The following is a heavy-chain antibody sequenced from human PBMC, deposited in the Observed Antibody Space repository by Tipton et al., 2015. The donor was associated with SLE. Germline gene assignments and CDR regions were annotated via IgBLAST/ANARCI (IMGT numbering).Heavy chain of an antibody. Sequence: TLSLTCTVSGGSISGFYWSWIRQPAGKGLEWIGRIYKHGGTIYNPSLKSRVSLSSDTSKTQFSLRVRSVTAADTAVYYCAANMEGTGTPTGWGQGTLVTVSS. CDR3: AANMEGTGTPTG. D-gene: IGHD1-7*01. CDR1: GGSISGFY. J-gene: IGHJ4*02. V-gene: IGHV4-4*07. CDR2: IYKHGGT.